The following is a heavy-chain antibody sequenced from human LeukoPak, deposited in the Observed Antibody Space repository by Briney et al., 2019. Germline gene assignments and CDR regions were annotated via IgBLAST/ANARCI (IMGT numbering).Heavy chain of an antibody. Sequence: GGSLRLSCAASGFTFSTYAMHWVRQAPGKGLEYVSTISSIGGTTYYANSVKGRFTISRDDSKNTAYLQMNSLKTEDTAVYYCWSVMVLTGDFDHWGQGTLVTVSS. CDR2: ISSIGGTT. V-gene: IGHV3-64*01. CDR1: GFTFSTYA. CDR3: WSVMVLTGDFDH. D-gene: IGHD3-9*01. J-gene: IGHJ4*02.